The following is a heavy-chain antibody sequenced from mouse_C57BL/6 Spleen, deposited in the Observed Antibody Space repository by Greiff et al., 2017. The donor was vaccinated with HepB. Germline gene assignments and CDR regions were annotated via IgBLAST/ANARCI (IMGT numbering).Heavy chain of an antibody. CDR1: GYAFSSYW. CDR3: ARDFITTGLFAY. J-gene: IGHJ3*01. CDR2: IYPGDGDT. V-gene: IGHV1-80*01. Sequence: VQLQQSGAELVKPGASVKISCKASGYAFSSYWMNWVKQRPGKGLEWIGQIYPGDGDTNYNGKFKGKATLTADKSSSTAYMQLSSLTSEDSAVYFGARDFITTGLFAYWGQGTLVTVSA. D-gene: IGHD1-1*01.